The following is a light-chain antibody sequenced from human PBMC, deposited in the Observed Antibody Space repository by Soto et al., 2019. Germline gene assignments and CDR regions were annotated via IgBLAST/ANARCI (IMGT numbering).Light chain of an antibody. V-gene: IGKV3-11*02. J-gene: IGKJ2*01. CDR1: QSIGTY. Sequence: EIVLTQSPATLSLSPGERATLSCRASQSIGTYLAWYQQKPGQAPRLLIYDASKRATGIPARFSGSGSERDFTLTISSLEPEDFAVYYCHQRSGWPHTFGQGTKLEIK. CDR2: DAS. CDR3: HQRSGWPHT.